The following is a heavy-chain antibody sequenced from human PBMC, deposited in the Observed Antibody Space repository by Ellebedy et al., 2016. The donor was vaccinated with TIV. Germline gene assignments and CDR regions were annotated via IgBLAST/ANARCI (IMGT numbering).Heavy chain of an antibody. CDR3: ARGTFSSSSYGMDV. V-gene: IGHV1-69*04. CDR2: IIPIVGIA. D-gene: IGHD6-13*01. J-gene: IGHJ6*02. CDR1: GGTFSYA. Sequence: SVKVSCXASGGTFSYAINWVRQAPGQGLEWMGRIIPIVGIANYEQKIQDRVTITVDKSTSTAYIDLRSLRSEDTAVYYCARGTFSSSSYGMDVWGQGTTVTVSS.